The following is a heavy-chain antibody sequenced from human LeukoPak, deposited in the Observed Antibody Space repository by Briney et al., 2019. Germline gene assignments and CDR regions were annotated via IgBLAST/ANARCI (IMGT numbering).Heavy chain of an antibody. CDR3: ARALEWLPKFDY. Sequence: SQTLSLTCTVSGGSIGSGGYYWSWIRQHPGKGLEWIGYIYYSGSTYYNPSLKSRVTISVDTSKNQFSLKLSSVTAADTAVYYCARALEWLPKFDYWGQGTLVTVSS. CDR2: IYYSGST. D-gene: IGHD3-3*01. CDR1: GGSIGSGGYY. V-gene: IGHV4-31*03. J-gene: IGHJ4*02.